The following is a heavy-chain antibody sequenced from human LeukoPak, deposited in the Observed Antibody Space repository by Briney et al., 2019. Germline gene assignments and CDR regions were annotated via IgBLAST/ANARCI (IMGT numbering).Heavy chain of an antibody. Sequence: ASVKVSCKASGGTFSSYAISWVRQAPGQGLEWMGGIIPIFGTANYAQKFQGRVTITADKSTSTAYMELSSLRSEDTAVYYCARDLRSYYYYYYMDVWGKGTTVTVSS. J-gene: IGHJ6*03. CDR2: IIPIFGTA. CDR1: GGTFSSYA. CDR3: ARDLRSYYYYYYMDV. V-gene: IGHV1-69*06.